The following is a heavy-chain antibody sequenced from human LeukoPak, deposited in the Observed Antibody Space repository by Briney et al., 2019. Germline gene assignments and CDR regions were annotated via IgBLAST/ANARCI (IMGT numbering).Heavy chain of an antibody. CDR3: ARDPGGSGSYLFDY. V-gene: IGHV3-30*03. CDR1: GFTFSSYG. CDR2: TSYDGSNK. Sequence: GRPLRLSCAASGFTFSSYGMHWVRQAPGKGLAWVAVTSYDGSNKYYADSVKGRFTISRDNSKNTLYLQMNSLRAEDTAVYYCARDPGGSGSYLFDYWGQGTLVTVSS. D-gene: IGHD3-10*01. J-gene: IGHJ4*02.